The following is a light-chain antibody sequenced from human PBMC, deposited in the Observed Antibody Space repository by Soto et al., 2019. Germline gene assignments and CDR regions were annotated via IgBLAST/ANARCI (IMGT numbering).Light chain of an antibody. CDR3: QQHITYLYT. CDR2: DAS. CDR1: QSVSEW. V-gene: IGKV1-5*01. J-gene: IGKJ2*01. Sequence: DIQMTQSPSTLSASVGDRVTITCRASQSVSEWLAWYQQKPGKPPKLLIYDASTLASGVPSRFSGSGSSSGTDFSLVISSLQPDDSATYYCQQHITYLYTFGQGTKVEIK.